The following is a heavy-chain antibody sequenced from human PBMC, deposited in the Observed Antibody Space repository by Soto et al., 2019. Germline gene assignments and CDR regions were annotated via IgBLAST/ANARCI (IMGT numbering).Heavy chain of an antibody. CDR1: GFIFDDYT. Sequence: PGGSLRLSCAASGFIFDDYTMHWVRQAPGKGLEWVSGISWNSGSIGYADPVKGRFTISRDNAKNSLYLQMNSLRAEDTALYYCAKLGGSGSNYAFDIWGQGTMVTVSS. CDR2: ISWNSGSI. V-gene: IGHV3-9*01. J-gene: IGHJ3*02. CDR3: AKLGGSGSNYAFDI. D-gene: IGHD1-26*01.